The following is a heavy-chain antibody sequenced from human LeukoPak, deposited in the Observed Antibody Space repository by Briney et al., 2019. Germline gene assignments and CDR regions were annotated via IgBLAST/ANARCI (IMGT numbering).Heavy chain of an antibody. CDR1: GYTFNDYY. V-gene: IGHV7-4-1*02. Sequence: ASVKVSCKASGYTFNDYYLHWVRQAPGQGLEWKGWINTNTGNPTYAQAFTGRFVFSLDTSVSTAYLQISSLKAEDTAVYHCARQGPGYCSSTSCYGVGYWGQGTLVTVSS. D-gene: IGHD2-2*01. CDR3: ARQGPGYCSSTSCYGVGY. CDR2: INTNTGNP. J-gene: IGHJ4*02.